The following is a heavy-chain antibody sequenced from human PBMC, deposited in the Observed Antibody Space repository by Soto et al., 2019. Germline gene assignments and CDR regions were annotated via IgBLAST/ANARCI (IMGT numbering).Heavy chain of an antibody. J-gene: IGHJ4*02. Sequence: PGGSLRLSFAACGFTFNIYTMNWVCQAPGKGLEWVAGIFPGGSTYYANSVKGRFTISRDHSQSSVFLQMSSLRDEDTAVYYCAKDRQPDGIWTFDLWGQGTLVTVSS. D-gene: IGHD3-9*01. CDR1: GFTFNIYT. CDR2: IFPGGST. V-gene: IGHV3-23*03. CDR3: AKDRQPDGIWTFDL.